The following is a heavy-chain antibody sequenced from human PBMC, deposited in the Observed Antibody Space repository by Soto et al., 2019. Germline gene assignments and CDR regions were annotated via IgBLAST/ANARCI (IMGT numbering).Heavy chain of an antibody. Sequence: QVQLQQWGAGLLKPSETLSLTCAVYGGSFSGYYWSWIRQPPGKGLEWSGEINHSGSTNYNPSLKSRVTISVDTSKNQFSLKLSSVTAADTAVYYCAIGTGGTTVTTTYYFDYWGQGTLVTVSS. CDR3: AIGTGGTTVTTTYYFDY. CDR2: INHSGST. D-gene: IGHD4-17*01. J-gene: IGHJ4*02. CDR1: GGSFSGYY. V-gene: IGHV4-34*01.